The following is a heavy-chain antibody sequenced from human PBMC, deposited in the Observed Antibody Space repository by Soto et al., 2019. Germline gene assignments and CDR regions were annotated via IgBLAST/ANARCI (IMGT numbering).Heavy chain of an antibody. Sequence: EVQVVESGGGLVKPGGSLRLSCAASGFGFTNSWMNWVRQAPGKGLEWVGRIKSKNDGGTTDYAAPVQGRFTISRDDSKTTKYLQMNSPKTEDTAVYYCTSAGQYCTSTTCKAYWGQGTPVTVSS. D-gene: IGHD2-2*01. V-gene: IGHV3-15*07. CDR3: TSAGQYCTSTTCKAY. CDR1: GFGFTNSW. J-gene: IGHJ4*02. CDR2: IKSKNDGGTT.